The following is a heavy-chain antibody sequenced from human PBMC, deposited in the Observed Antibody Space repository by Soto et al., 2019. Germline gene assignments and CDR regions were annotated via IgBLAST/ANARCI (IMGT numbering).Heavy chain of an antibody. CDR1: GFTFSSYG. CDR3: AIYSSGWYPLDY. CDR2: ISYDGSNK. Sequence: GGSLRLSCAASGFTFSSYGMHWVRQAPGKGLEWVAVISYDGSNKYYADSVKGRFTISRDNSKNTLYLQMNSLRAEDTAVYYCAIYSSGWYPLDYWGQGTPVTGSS. J-gene: IGHJ4*02. D-gene: IGHD6-19*01. V-gene: IGHV3-30*03.